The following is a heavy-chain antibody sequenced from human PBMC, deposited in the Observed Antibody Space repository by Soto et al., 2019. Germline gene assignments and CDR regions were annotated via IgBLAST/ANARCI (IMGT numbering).Heavy chain of an antibody. Sequence: ASVKVSCKASGYSFTSLDINWVRQTAGQGLEWMGWMQPSTGRTGYAQKFQGRVTMTRDTSIDTAYMELTTLTSDDTAFYYCARGVSAGVDYWGQGTLVTVSS. CDR2: MQPSTGRT. CDR1: GYSFTSLD. CDR3: ARGVSAGVDY. V-gene: IGHV1-8*01. D-gene: IGHD1-26*01. J-gene: IGHJ4*02.